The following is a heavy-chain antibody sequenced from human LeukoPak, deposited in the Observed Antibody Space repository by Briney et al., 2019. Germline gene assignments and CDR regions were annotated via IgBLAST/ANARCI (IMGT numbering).Heavy chain of an antibody. CDR3: AGHRRLADFDY. D-gene: IGHD3-9*01. J-gene: IGHJ4*02. V-gene: IGHV4-59*08. CDR2: IYNSGRT. Sequence: SETLSPTRTLSGGSTTSYYRSSIRQPPRKGQGWIGNIYNSGRTNNTTLMSRVTISEDTSKSQFSLKLRSVTAADTAVYYCAGHRRLADFDYWGQGTLVTVSS. CDR1: GGSTTSYY.